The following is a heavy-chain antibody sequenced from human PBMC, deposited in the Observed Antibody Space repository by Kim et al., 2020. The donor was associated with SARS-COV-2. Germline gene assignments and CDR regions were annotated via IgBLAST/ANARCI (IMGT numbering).Heavy chain of an antibody. Sequence: GGSLRLSCAASGFTFSSYAMSWVRQAPGKGLEWVSAISGSGGSTYYADSVKGRFTISRDNSKNTLYLQMNSLRAEDTAVYYCAKTQLLWFGELGDNWFDPWGQGTLVTVSS. CDR1: GFTFSSYA. J-gene: IGHJ5*02. CDR2: ISGSGGST. CDR3: AKTQLLWFGELGDNWFDP. V-gene: IGHV3-23*01. D-gene: IGHD3-10*01.